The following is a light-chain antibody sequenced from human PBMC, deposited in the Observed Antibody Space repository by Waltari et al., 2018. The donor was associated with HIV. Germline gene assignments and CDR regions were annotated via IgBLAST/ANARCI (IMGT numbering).Light chain of an antibody. Sequence: QPVLTQTPSLSGTPGQRVTISCSGPSSNIGGHTVSWYQQVPGTAPKLLLFSNKKRPSGVPARFSGSKFGNSASLAISGLQSEDEAAYYCAAWDDSLNGHWVFGGGTKLTVL. CDR1: SSNIGGHT. CDR2: SNK. V-gene: IGLV1-44*01. J-gene: IGLJ3*02. CDR3: AAWDDSLNGHWV.